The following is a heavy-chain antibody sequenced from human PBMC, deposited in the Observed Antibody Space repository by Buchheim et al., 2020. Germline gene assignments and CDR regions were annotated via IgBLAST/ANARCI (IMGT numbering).Heavy chain of an antibody. Sequence: QVQLVESGGGVVQPGRSLRLSCAASGFTFSSYGMHWVRQAPGKGLEWVAVISYDGSNKYYADSVKGRFTISGDNSKNTLYLQMNSLRAEDTAVYYCAKDSAGTTWHYYYYGMDVWGQGTT. J-gene: IGHJ6*02. V-gene: IGHV3-30*18. CDR3: AKDSAGTTWHYYYYGMDV. CDR2: ISYDGSNK. CDR1: GFTFSSYG. D-gene: IGHD1-7*01.